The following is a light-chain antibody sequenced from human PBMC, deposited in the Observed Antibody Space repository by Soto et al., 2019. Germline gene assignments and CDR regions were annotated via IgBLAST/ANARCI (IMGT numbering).Light chain of an antibody. CDR1: SSDVGGYHY. CDR2: DVS. V-gene: IGLV2-14*01. J-gene: IGLJ1*01. CDR3: SSYTTSSTYV. Sequence: QSALTQPASVSGSPGQSITISCTGTSSDVGGYHYVSWYQQYPGKAPKVMIYDVSNRPSGVSNRFSGSKSGNTASLTISGLQAEDEADYYCSSYTTSSTYVFGTGTKATVL.